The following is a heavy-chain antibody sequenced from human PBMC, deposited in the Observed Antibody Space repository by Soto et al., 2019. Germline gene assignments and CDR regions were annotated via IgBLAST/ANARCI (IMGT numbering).Heavy chain of an antibody. D-gene: IGHD3-16*01. CDR3: AKVLMGAGYYYYGMDV. Sequence: EVQLLESGGGLVQPGGSLRLSCAASGFTFSSYVMSWVRQAPAKGLEWVSAISGSGGSTYHADSVKGRFTISRDNSKNTLYLQMNSLRAEDTAVYYCAKVLMGAGYYYYGMDVWGQGTTVTVSS. J-gene: IGHJ6*02. CDR2: ISGSGGST. V-gene: IGHV3-23*01. CDR1: GFTFSSYV.